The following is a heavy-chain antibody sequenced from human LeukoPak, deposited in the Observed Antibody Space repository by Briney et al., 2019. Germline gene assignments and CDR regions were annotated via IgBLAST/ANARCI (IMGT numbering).Heavy chain of an antibody. CDR1: GYTFTSYD. CDR3: ARRWDSSGWYPYYYYGMDV. D-gene: IGHD6-19*01. CDR2: MNPNSGNT. J-gene: IGHJ6*02. V-gene: IGHV1-8*01. Sequence: ASVKVSCKASGYTFTSYDINWVRQATGQGLVWMGWMNPNSGNTGYAQKFQGRVTMTRNTSISTAYMELSSLRSEDTAVYYCARRWDSSGWYPYYYYGMDVWGQGTTVTVSS.